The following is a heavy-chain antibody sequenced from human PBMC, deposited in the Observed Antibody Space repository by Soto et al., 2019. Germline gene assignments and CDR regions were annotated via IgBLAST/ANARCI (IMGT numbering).Heavy chain of an antibody. D-gene: IGHD2-8*01. CDR1: GYTLTELS. Sequence: GGPVKVSCKVSGYTLTELSMHWVRQAPGKGLEWMGGFDPEDGETIYAQKFQGRVTMTEDTSTDTAYMELSSLRSEDTAVYYCATYSFMYYHPSGPIDYWGQGPLVTVSS. CDR2: FDPEDGET. CDR3: ATYSFMYYHPSGPIDY. V-gene: IGHV1-24*01. J-gene: IGHJ4*02.